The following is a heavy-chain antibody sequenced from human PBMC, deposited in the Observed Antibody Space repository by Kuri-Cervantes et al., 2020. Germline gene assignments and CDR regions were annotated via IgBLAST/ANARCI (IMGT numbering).Heavy chain of an antibody. CDR3: ASSRVYDYIWGSYRHAPGFDY. V-gene: IGHV3-30*07. CDR1: GFTFSSYA. CDR2: ISYDGSNK. J-gene: IGHJ4*02. Sequence: GESLKISCAASGFTFSSYAMHWVRQAPGKGLEWVAVISYDGSNKYYADSVKGRFTISRDNAKNSLYLQMNSLRAEDTAVYYCASSRVYDYIWGSYRHAPGFDYWGQGTLVTVSS. D-gene: IGHD3-16*02.